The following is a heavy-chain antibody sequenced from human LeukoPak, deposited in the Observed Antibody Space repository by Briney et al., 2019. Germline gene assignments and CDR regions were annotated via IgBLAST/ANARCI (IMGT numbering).Heavy chain of an antibody. V-gene: IGHV4-31*03. CDR1: GGSISSGGYY. Sequence: PSETLSLTCTVSGGSISSGGYYWSWIRQHPGKGLEWIGYIYYSGSTYDNPSLKSRVTISVDTSKNQFSLKLSSVTAADTAVYHCASVHPRTWFDPWGQGTLVTVSS. J-gene: IGHJ5*02. D-gene: IGHD1-1*01. CDR3: ASVHPRTWFDP. CDR2: IYYSGST.